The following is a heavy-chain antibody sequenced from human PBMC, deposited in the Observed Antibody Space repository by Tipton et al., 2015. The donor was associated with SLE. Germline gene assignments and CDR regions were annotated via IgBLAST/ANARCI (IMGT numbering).Heavy chain of an antibody. CDR3: ARVVEEYQMLYYHYYYYMDV. Sequence: TLSLTCTVSGDSISDATYYWGWVRQPPGKGLEWIGNIYYSGTTFYNPSLKSRVTISVDTSKNQFSLKLSSVTAADTAVYYCARVVEEYQMLYYHYYYYMDVWGTGTTVTVPS. CDR2: IYYSGTT. CDR1: GDSISDATYY. J-gene: IGHJ6*03. V-gene: IGHV4-39*07. D-gene: IGHD2-2*01.